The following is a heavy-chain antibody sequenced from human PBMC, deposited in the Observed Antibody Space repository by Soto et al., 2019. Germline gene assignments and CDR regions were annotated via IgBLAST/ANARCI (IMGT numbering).Heavy chain of an antibody. V-gene: IGHV4-59*01. CDR3: ARSVAVPGAHIDY. Sequence: SETLSLTCSVSGGSISGSYWSWIRQSPGKGREWLGYVYYTGSTNYSPSLRSRVSISVDTSKNEFSLRLSSVTAADTAVYFCARSVAVPGAHIDYWGQGTQVTVSS. CDR2: VYYTGST. D-gene: IGHD6-19*01. J-gene: IGHJ4*02. CDR1: GGSISGSY.